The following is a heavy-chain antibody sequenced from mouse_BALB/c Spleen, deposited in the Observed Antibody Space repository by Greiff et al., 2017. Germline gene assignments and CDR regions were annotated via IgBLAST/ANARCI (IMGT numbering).Heavy chain of an antibody. CDR1: GDSITSGY. D-gene: IGHD2-3*01. CDR3: ARYSLSDGYYERYFDD. J-gene: IGHJ2*01. V-gene: IGHV3-8*02. Sequence: EVQLQQSGPSLVKPSQTLSLTCSVTGDSITSGYWNWIRKFPGNKLEYMGYISYSGSTYYNPSLKSRISITRDTSKNQYYLQLNSVTTEDTATYYCARYSLSDGYYERYFDDWGQGTTLTVSS. CDR2: ISYSGST.